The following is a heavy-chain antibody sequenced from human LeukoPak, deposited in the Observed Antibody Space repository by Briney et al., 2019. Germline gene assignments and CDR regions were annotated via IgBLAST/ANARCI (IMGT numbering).Heavy chain of an antibody. CDR3: AKDGSICSGGSCRGVDV. J-gene: IGHJ6*02. CDR2: ISYDGSNK. V-gene: IGHV3-30*18. Sequence: GGSLRLSCAASGFTFSSYGMHWVRQAPGKGLEWVAVISYDGSNKYYADSVKGRFTISRDNSKNTLYLQMNSLRAEDTAVYYCAKDGSICSGGSCRGVDVWGQGTTVTVSS. D-gene: IGHD2-15*01. CDR1: GFTFSSYG.